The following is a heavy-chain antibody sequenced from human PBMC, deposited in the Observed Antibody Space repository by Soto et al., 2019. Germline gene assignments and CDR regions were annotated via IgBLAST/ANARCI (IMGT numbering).Heavy chain of an antibody. CDR1: GFPFSMYA. CDR3: ANSPRRSPYGMDV. Sequence: EVQLLESGGGLVQPGGSLRLSCAASGFPFSMYAMTWVRQAPGKGLEWVSAISGSVDSTYYADSVKGRFTISRDNSKKTVYLEMNSLRVEDTAVYHCANSPRRSPYGMDVWGQGTTVTVSS. CDR2: ISGSVDST. J-gene: IGHJ6*02. V-gene: IGHV3-23*01.